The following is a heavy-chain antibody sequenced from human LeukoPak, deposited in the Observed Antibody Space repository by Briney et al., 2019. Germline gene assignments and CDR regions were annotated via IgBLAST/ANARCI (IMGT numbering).Heavy chain of an antibody. J-gene: IGHJ4*02. CDR2: IYYSGYT. CDR3: ASRERRYDSSGYYRVFDY. D-gene: IGHD3-22*01. Sequence: SETLSLTCTVSGGSISSTSYYWGWIRQPPGKGLEWIGSIYYSGYTYYNSSLKSRVTISVDTSKNQFSLKLSSVTAADTAVYYCASRERRYDSSGYYRVFDYWGQGTLVTVSS. V-gene: IGHV4-39*07. CDR1: GGSISSTSYY.